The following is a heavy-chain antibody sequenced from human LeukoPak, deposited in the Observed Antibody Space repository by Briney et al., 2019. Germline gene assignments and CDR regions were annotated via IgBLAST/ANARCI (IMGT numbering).Heavy chain of an antibody. J-gene: IGHJ4*02. CDR2: IHNSRGT. CDR1: GASNTSDIFY. CDR3: GKLRGNTNS. V-gene: IGHV4-30-4*01. Sequence: SEALSLTCTVSGASNTSDIFYWHWIRQSPGKGLEWIGAIHNSRGTSYNPSLESRLTISVDPSENKFFLKMTSVTDADTATYYCGKLRGNTNSWGQGTLVTVSS. D-gene: IGHD4-23*01.